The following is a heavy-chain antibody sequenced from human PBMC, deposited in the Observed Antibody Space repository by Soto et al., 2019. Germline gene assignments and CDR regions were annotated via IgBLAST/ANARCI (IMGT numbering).Heavy chain of an antibody. V-gene: IGHV3-11*05. Sequence: GGSLRLSCAASGFTFSNAWMSWVRQAPGKGLEWVSYISSSSSYTNYADSVKGRFTISRDNAKNSLYLQMNSLRAEDTAVYYCARDSYSSGFDWFDPWGQGTLVTVSS. CDR3: ARDSYSSGFDWFDP. CDR2: ISSSSSYT. CDR1: GFTFSNAW. J-gene: IGHJ5*02. D-gene: IGHD6-19*01.